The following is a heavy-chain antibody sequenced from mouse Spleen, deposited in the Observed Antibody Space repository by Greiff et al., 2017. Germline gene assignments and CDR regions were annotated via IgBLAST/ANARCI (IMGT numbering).Heavy chain of an antibody. Sequence: VQLQQSGPGMVKPSQSLSLTCTVTGYSITSGYDWHWIRHFPGNKLEWMGYISYSGSTNYNPSLKSRISITHDTSKNHFFLKLNSVTTEDTATYYCARGGRNYFDYWGQGTTLTVSS. CDR2: ISYSGST. V-gene: IGHV3-1*01. D-gene: IGHD3-3*01. J-gene: IGHJ2*01. CDR3: ARGGRNYFDY. CDR1: GYSITSGYD.